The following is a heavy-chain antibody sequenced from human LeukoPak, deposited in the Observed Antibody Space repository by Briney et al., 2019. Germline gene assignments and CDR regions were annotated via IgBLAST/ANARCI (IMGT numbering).Heavy chain of an antibody. CDR2: IIPIFGTA. V-gene: IGHV1-69*13. CDR1: GGTFSSYA. Sequence: SVKVSCKASGGTFSSYAISWVRQAPGQGLEWMGGIIPIFGTANYAQKFQGRVTITADESTSTAYMELSSLRSEDTAVYYCASLSLDPQKKWLGCFDYWGQGTLVTVSS. D-gene: IGHD6-19*01. J-gene: IGHJ4*02. CDR3: ASLSLDPQKKWLGCFDY.